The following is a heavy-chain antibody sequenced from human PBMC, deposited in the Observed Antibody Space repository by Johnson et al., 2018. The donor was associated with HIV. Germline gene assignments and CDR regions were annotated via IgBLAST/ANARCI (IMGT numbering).Heavy chain of an antibody. CDR3: ARDRVWFGELYAFDI. D-gene: IGHD3-10*01. Sequence: QVQLVESGGGVVQPGRSLRLSCAASGFTFSSYGMHWVRQAPGKGLEWVAVISYDVGNKYYADSVKGRFTISRDNSKNTLYLQMNSLRAEDTAVYYCARDRVWFGELYAFDIWGQGTMVTVSS. V-gene: IGHV3-30*03. CDR1: GFTFSSYG. CDR2: ISYDVGNK. J-gene: IGHJ3*02.